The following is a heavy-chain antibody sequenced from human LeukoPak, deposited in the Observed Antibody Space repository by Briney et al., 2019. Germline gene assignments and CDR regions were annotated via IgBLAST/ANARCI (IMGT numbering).Heavy chain of an antibody. V-gene: IGHV3-7*01. Sequence: PGGSLRLSCAASGFTFSSYAMSWVRQAPGKGLDWLANINQDGSQTSYVDSVRGRFTVSRDNAKNSLYLQMNSLRADDTAMYYCARDSSPRYSGYDWVFWGRGTLVTVSS. CDR3: ARDSSPRYSGYDWVF. J-gene: IGHJ4*02. CDR1: GFTFSSYA. CDR2: INQDGSQT. D-gene: IGHD5-12*01.